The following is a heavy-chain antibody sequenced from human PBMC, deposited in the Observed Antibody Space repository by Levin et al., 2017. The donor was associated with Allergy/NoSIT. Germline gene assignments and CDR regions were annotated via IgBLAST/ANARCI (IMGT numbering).Heavy chain of an antibody. V-gene: IGHV3-30-3*01. CDR3: AREPGYCSSTSCSDY. Sequence: RGESLKISCAASGFTFSSYAMHWVRQAPGKGLEWVAVISYDGSNKYYADSVKGRFTISRDNSKNTLYLQMNSLRAEDTAVYYCAREPGYCSSTSCSDYWGQGTLVTVSS. CDR1: GFTFSSYA. CDR2: ISYDGSNK. D-gene: IGHD2-2*03. J-gene: IGHJ4*02.